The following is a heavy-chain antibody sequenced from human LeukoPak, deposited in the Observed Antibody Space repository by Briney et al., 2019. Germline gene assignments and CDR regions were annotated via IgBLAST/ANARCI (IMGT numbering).Heavy chain of an antibody. V-gene: IGHV1-3*03. CDR2: INAGNGNT. D-gene: IGHD4-17*01. CDR3: ARVRVTVTTGWYFDY. CDR1: GYTFTSYA. Sequence: ASVKVSCKASGYTFTSYAMHWVRQAPGQRLEWMGWINAGNGNTKYSQEFQGRVTITRDTSASTAYMELSSLRSEDMAVYYCARVRVTVTTGWYFDYWGQGTLVTVSS. J-gene: IGHJ4*02.